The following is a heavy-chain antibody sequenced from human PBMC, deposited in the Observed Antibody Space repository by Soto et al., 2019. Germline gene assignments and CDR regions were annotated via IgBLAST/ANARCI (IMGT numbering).Heavy chain of an antibody. J-gene: IGHJ4*02. V-gene: IGHV4-34*01. CDR2: ISQSGNT. CDR3: ARAPKVSGSSQTRPDY. CDR1: SGSFSGYY. Sequence: SETLSLTCSIYSGSFSGYYWSWIRQPPGKGLEWIGEISQSGNTNYSPSLKSRVSISIDTSKKQFSLNLASVSAADTAVYYCARAPKVSGSSQTRPDYWGQGTPVTVSS. D-gene: IGHD6-6*01.